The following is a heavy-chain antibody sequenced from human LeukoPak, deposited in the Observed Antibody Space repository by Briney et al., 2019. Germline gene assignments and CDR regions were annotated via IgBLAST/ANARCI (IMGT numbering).Heavy chain of an antibody. Sequence: SETLSLTCTVSGVSISSSSYYWGWLRQPPGKGLEWIVSIYYSGSTYYNPSLKRRVTMSVDTSKIRFSLKLCSVTAADTGVYYGASSEDMVRGVISHYGMDVWGQGTRVTVSS. CDR1: GVSISSSSYY. J-gene: IGHJ6*02. CDR2: IYYSGST. V-gene: IGHV4-39*01. CDR3: ASSEDMVRGVISHYGMDV. D-gene: IGHD3-10*01.